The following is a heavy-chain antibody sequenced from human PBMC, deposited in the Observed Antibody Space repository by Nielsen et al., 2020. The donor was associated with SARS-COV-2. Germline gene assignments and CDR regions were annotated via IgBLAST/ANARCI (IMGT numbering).Heavy chain of an antibody. CDR3: ARAHIAARPSSHGMDV. J-gene: IGHJ6*02. Sequence: ASVKVSCKASGYTFTGYYMHWVRQAPGQGLEWMGWINPNSGGTNYAQKFQGRVTMTRDTSISTAYMELSRLRSDDTAVYYCARAHIAARPSSHGMDVWGQGTTVTVSS. V-gene: IGHV1-2*02. CDR2: INPNSGGT. CDR1: GYTFTGYY. D-gene: IGHD6-6*01.